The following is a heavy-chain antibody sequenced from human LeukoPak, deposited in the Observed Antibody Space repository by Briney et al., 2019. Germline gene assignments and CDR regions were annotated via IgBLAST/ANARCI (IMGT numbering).Heavy chain of an antibody. D-gene: IGHD3-3*01. CDR1: GFTFSNYA. Sequence: GGSLRLSCAASGFTFSNYAMTWVRQAPGKGLEWVSTVSGSGDSTYYADSVKGRFTIFRDNSKNTLYLQMNSLRAEDTALYYCASLIRFLEWSFDYWGQGTLVTVSS. J-gene: IGHJ4*02. V-gene: IGHV3-23*01. CDR3: ASLIRFLEWSFDY. CDR2: VSGSGDST.